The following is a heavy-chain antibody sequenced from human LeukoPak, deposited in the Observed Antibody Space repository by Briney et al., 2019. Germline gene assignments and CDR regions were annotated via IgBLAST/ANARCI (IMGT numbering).Heavy chain of an antibody. Sequence: PSETLSLTCTVSGGSISSGSYYWSWIRQPAGKGLEWIGYIYYSGSTNYNPSLKSRVTISVDTSKNQFSLKLSSVTAADTAVYYCARSRDYGDFFDYWGQGTLVTVSS. V-gene: IGHV4-61*10. CDR3: ARSRDYGDFFDY. D-gene: IGHD4-17*01. CDR1: GGSISSGSYY. CDR2: IYYSGST. J-gene: IGHJ4*02.